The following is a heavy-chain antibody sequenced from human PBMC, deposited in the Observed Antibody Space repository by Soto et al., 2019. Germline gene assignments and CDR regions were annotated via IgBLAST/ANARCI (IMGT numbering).Heavy chain of an antibody. V-gene: IGHV3-21*01. D-gene: IGHD6-6*01. CDR3: EREGGGSSDYYYYCGMDV. J-gene: IGHJ6*02. CDR1: GXTISSYG. CDR2: IISRSSYI. Sequence: GSLRLSCAASGXTISSYGMNWVRQAPGRGLEWVSSIISRSSYIYYADSVKGRFNISIDNANNSLYPQMNSLRAKDTARYYCEREGGGSSDYYYYCGMDVWGQGTTATVS.